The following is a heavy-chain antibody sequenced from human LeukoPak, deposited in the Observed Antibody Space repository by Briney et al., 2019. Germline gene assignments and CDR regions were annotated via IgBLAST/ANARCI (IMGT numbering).Heavy chain of an antibody. J-gene: IGHJ4*02. V-gene: IGHV3-33*01. CDR1: GLTFSSYG. D-gene: IGHD3-22*01. CDR3: ARGLSRPRRHYYDSSGYIGDVSYYFDY. CDR2: IWYDGSNK. Sequence: GGSLRLSCAASGLTFSSYGMHWVRQAPGKGLEWVAVIWYDGSNKYYADSVKGRFTISRDNSKNTLYLQMNSLRAEETAVYYCARGLSRPRRHYYDSSGYIGDVSYYFDYWGQGTLVTVSS.